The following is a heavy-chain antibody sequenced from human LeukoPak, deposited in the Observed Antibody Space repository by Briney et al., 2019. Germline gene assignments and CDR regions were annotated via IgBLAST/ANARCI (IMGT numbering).Heavy chain of an antibody. Sequence: GGSLRLSCAASGFTFSSYTMNWVRQAPGKGLEWVSSISGSDGRTFYADSVKGRFTISRDNSKNTLYLQMNSLRAEDTAVYYCARDRGIVGAAIDYWGQGTLVTVSS. CDR1: GFTFSSYT. V-gene: IGHV3-23*01. CDR2: ISGSDGRT. CDR3: ARDRGIVGAAIDY. D-gene: IGHD1-26*01. J-gene: IGHJ4*02.